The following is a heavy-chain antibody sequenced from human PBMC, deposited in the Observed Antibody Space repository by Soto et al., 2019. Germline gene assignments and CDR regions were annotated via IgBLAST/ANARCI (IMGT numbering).Heavy chain of an antibody. J-gene: IGHJ5*02. CDR2: ISGSGGST. CDR1: GLPVSTYA. V-gene: IGHV3-23*01. Sequence: PGCSLRLSGAASGLPVSTYAMTWVRKAPGKGLEWVSGISGSGGSTYYADSVKGRFTISRDNSKNTLYLQMNSLRAEDTAVYYCAKRPLATVFGVAGNRFDPWGQGTLVTVSS. D-gene: IGHD3-3*01. CDR3: AKRPLATVFGVAGNRFDP.